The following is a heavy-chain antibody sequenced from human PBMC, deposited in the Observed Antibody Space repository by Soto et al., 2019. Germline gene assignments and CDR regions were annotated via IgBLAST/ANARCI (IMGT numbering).Heavy chain of an antibody. CDR3: ARDFGRGCSGGTCLPGY. Sequence: QVQLVESGGGVVQPGRSLRLSCAASGFMFSTYGMHWVRQAPGKGLEWVALIWYDGSNKYYADSVKGRFTISGDNSKNTLYLQMNSLRAEDTAVYYCARDFGRGCSGGTCLPGYWGQGTLVTVSS. D-gene: IGHD2-15*01. V-gene: IGHV3-33*01. J-gene: IGHJ4*02. CDR2: IWYDGSNK. CDR1: GFMFSTYG.